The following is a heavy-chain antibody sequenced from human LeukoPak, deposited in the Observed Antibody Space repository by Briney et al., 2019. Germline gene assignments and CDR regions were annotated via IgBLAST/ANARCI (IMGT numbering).Heavy chain of an antibody. J-gene: IGHJ4*02. CDR2: INHSGST. V-gene: IGHV4-34*01. CDR3: ARGYNTFDY. CDR1: GGFFSGYY. D-gene: IGHD5-24*01. Sequence: SETLSLTCAVYGGFFSGYYWSWIRQPPGKGLEWIGEINHSGSTNYNPSLKSRVTISVDTSRNQFSLKLSSVTAADTAVYYCARGYNTFDYWGQGTLVTVSS.